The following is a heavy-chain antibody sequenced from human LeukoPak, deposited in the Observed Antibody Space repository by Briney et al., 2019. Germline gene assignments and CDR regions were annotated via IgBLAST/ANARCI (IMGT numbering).Heavy chain of an antibody. D-gene: IGHD2-15*01. CDR3: VKGEAVIAASFES. J-gene: IGHJ4*02. Sequence: GGSLRLSCAASGFTFSNYAMSWVRQAPGKGLEWVSIITSSGASAYYADSVKGRFTISRDNSKNTPSLQMNCLRAEDTAIYYCVKGEAVIAASFESWGQGTLVSVSS. CDR2: ITSSGASA. V-gene: IGHV3-23*01. CDR1: GFTFSNYA.